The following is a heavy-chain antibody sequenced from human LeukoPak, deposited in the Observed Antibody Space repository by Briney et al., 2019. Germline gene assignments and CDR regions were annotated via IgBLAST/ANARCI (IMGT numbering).Heavy chain of an antibody. V-gene: IGHV4-59*08. CDR2: ISSTGST. Sequence: SETLSLTCIVSGGSISSYYWSWIRQPPGRGLEWVGCISSTGSTNYNPSLKSRVTISLDTSKNQVSLKLTSVTAADTAVYYCASLDTAMVPENDAFDIWGQGTMVTVSS. J-gene: IGHJ3*02. CDR3: ASLDTAMVPENDAFDI. CDR1: GGSISSYY. D-gene: IGHD5-18*01.